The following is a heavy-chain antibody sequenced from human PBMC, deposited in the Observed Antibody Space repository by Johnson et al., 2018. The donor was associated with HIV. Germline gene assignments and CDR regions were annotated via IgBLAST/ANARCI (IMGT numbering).Heavy chain of an antibody. Sequence: QVQLVESGGGLVQPGGSLRLSCAASGFTFSHSWVTWVRQAPGKGLEWVSYISSSGSTIYYADSVKGRFTISRDNAKNSLYLQMNSLRAEDTAVYYCARDRGGITGTQSAFDIWGQGTMVTVYS. J-gene: IGHJ3*02. CDR3: ARDRGGITGTQSAFDI. CDR2: ISSSGSTI. D-gene: IGHD1-20*01. CDR1: GFTFSHSW. V-gene: IGHV3-11*04.